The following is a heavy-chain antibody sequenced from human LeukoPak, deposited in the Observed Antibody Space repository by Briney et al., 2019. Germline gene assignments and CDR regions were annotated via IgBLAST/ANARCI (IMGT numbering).Heavy chain of an antibody. CDR1: GYTFTGYY. Sequence: GASVKVSCKASGYTFTGYYMHWVRQATGQGLEWMGWMNPNSGNTGYAQKFQGRVTITRNTSISTAYMELSSLRSEDTAVYYCARGVLRYFDWLYPRPKGPWKYYFDYWAQGTLVTVSS. CDR3: ARGVLRYFDWLYPRPKGPWKYYFDY. J-gene: IGHJ4*02. V-gene: IGHV1-8*03. CDR2: MNPNSGNT. D-gene: IGHD3-9*01.